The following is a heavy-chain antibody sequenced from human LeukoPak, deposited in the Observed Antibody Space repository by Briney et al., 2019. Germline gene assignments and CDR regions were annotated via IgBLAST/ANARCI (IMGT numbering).Heavy chain of an antibody. V-gene: IGHV3-33*01. Sequence: GGSLRLSCAASGFTFSSYGMHWVRQAPGKGLEWVAVIWYDGSNKYYADSVKGRFTISRDNSKNTLHLQMNSLRAEDTAVYYCARQSSSWLDAFDIWGQGTMVTVSS. D-gene: IGHD6-13*01. CDR2: IWYDGSNK. J-gene: IGHJ3*02. CDR3: ARQSSSWLDAFDI. CDR1: GFTFSSYG.